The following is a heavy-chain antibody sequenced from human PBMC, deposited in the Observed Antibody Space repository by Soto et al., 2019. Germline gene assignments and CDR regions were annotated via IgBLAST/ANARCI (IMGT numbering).Heavy chain of an antibody. Sequence: ASVKVSCKVSGYTLTELSMHWVRQAPGKGLEWMGGFDPEDGETIYAQKFQGRVTMTEDTSTDTAYMELSSLRSEDTAVYYCAKVGGGNYNNYYYYYRAVGGKGPRATVP. CDR3: AKVGGGNYNNYYYYYRAV. CDR2: FDPEDGET. D-gene: IGHD1-7*01. J-gene: IGHJ6*03. CDR1: GYTLTELS. V-gene: IGHV1-24*01.